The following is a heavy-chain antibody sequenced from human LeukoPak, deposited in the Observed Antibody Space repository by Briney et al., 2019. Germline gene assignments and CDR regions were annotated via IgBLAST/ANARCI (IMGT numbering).Heavy chain of an antibody. J-gene: IGHJ4*02. D-gene: IGHD3-9*01. CDR2: IYSGGST. Sequence: GGSLRLSCAASGFTVGSNYMSWVRQAPGKGLEWVSVIYSGGSTYYADSVKGRFTISRDNSKNTLYLQMNSLRAEDTAVYYCARGYFDWLLYGYWGQGTLVTVSS. V-gene: IGHV3-66*01. CDR3: ARGYFDWLLYGY. CDR1: GFTVGSNY.